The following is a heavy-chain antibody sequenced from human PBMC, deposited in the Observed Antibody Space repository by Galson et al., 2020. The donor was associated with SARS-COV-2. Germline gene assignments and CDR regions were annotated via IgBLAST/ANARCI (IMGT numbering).Heavy chain of an antibody. CDR1: GGSISSGGYS. J-gene: IGHJ2*01. CDR2: IYQSGAT. D-gene: IGHD5-18*01. Sequence: SETLSLTRAVSGGSISSGGYSWTWIRQPPGKALEWIGYIYQSGATQYNPSLKSRLTISVDRSKNQLSLDLRSVNVADSAVYYCARRYTYGLSPYWYFDLWGPGTLVTVSS. CDR3: ARRYTYGLSPYWYFDL. V-gene: IGHV4-30-2*01.